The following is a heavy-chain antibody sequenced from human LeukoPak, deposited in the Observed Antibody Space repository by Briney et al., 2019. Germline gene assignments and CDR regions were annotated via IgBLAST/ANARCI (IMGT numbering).Heavy chain of an antibody. CDR1: GGSISSSSYY. CDR3: ARGPIVGATTALDY. D-gene: IGHD1-26*01. J-gene: IGHJ4*02. CDR2: IYYSGST. V-gene: IGHV4-39*07. Sequence: NPSETLSLTCTVSGGSISSSSYYWGWIRQPPGKGLEWIGSIYYSGSTYYNPSLKSRVTISVDTSKNQFSLKLSSVTAADTAVYYCARGPIVGATTALDYWGQGTLVTVSS.